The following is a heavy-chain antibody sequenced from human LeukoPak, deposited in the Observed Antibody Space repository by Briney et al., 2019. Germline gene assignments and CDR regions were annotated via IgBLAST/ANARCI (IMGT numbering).Heavy chain of an antibody. CDR1: GGSFTNYY. CDR2: INHSGST. D-gene: IGHD5-18*01. V-gene: IGHV4-34*01. J-gene: IGHJ4*02. Sequence: SETLSLTCAVYGGSFTNYYWSWIRQPPGKGLEWIGEINHSGSTKYNPSLKSRVTISIDTSKNQLSLKLSSVTAADTAVYYCARRGYSYGSSVRYYFDYWGQGTLVTVSS. CDR3: ARRGYSYGSSVRYYFDY.